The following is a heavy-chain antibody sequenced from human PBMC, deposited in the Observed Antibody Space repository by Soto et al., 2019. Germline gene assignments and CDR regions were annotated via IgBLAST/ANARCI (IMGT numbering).Heavy chain of an antibody. D-gene: IGHD3-3*01. V-gene: IGHV3-23*01. Sequence: GGSLRLSCAASGFTFSSYAMSWVRQAPGKGLEWVSAISGSGGSTYYADSVKGRFTISSDNSKNTLYLPMNSMRAEDTAVYYCANGYRFFDYFFYYWGQGTLVTVSS. CDR1: GFTFSSYA. J-gene: IGHJ4*02. CDR2: ISGSGGST. CDR3: ANGYRFFDYFFYY.